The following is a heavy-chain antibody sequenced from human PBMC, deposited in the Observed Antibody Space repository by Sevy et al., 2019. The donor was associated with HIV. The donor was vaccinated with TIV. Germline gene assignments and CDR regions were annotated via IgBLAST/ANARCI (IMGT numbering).Heavy chain of an antibody. J-gene: IGHJ6*02. CDR1: GHTFTVNY. V-gene: IGHV1-2*06. CDR2: INPKSGGT. D-gene: IGHD3-16*01. Sequence: ASVKVSCKASGHTFTVNYIHWVRQAPGQGLEWMARINPKSGGTHYAQKFQGRVTMTRDTSISTVYMELSSLKTDDTAMYYCARERSYEFGGVNRHYYGMDVWGQGTTVTVSS. CDR3: ARERSYEFGGVNRHYYGMDV.